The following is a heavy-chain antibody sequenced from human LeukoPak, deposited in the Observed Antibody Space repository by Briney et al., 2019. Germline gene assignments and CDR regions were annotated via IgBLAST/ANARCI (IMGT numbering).Heavy chain of an antibody. D-gene: IGHD6-13*01. CDR1: GFTFSDYG. Sequence: PGRSLRLSCAASGFTFSDYGMHWVRQAPGKGLEWVAVISYDGSNKYYADSVKGRFTISRDNSKNTLDLQMNSLRVEDTAVYYCAKGETGYSSSWYHPRRLESEFLDYWGQGTLVTVSS. CDR3: AKGETGYSSSWYHPRRLESEFLDY. J-gene: IGHJ4*02. CDR2: ISYDGSNK. V-gene: IGHV3-30*18.